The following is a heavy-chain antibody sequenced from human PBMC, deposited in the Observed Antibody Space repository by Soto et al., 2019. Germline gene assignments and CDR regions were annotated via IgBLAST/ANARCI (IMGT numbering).Heavy chain of an antibody. J-gene: IGHJ4*02. D-gene: IGHD2-15*01. V-gene: IGHV3-23*01. CDR2: ISVSGGST. CDR1: GFTFSSYA. CDR3: AKDQGYCSGGSCYVFDY. Sequence: GGSLRLSCAASGFTFSSYAMSWVRQAPGKGLEWVSAISVSGGSTYYADSVKGRFTISRDNSKNTLYLQMNSLRAEDTAVYYCAKDQGYCSGGSCYVFDYWGQGTLVTVSS.